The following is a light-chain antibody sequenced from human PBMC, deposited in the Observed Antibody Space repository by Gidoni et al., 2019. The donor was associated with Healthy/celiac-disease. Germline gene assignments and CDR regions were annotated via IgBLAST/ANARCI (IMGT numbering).Light chain of an antibody. CDR2: GNS. CDR3: QSYDSSLSGWV. V-gene: IGLV1-40*01. Sequence: QSVLTPPPSVSGAPGQRVTIPCTGSSSNIGAGYDVHWYQQLPGTAPKLLIYGNSHRPSGVPDRFSGSKSGTSASLAITGLQAEDEADYYCQSYDSSLSGWVFGGGTKLTVL. CDR1: SSNIGAGYD. J-gene: IGLJ3*02.